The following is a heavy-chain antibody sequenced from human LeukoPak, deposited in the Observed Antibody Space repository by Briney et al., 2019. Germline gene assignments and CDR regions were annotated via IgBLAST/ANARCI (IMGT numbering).Heavy chain of an antibody. CDR2: ISGSGGST. CDR3: ATDHTIFGVVIIGNDAFDI. Sequence: PGGSLRLSCAASGFTFSSYSMNWVRQAPGKGLEWVSAISGSGGSTYYADSVKGRFTISRDNSKNTLYLQMNSLRAEDTAVYYCATDHTIFGVVIIGNDAFDIWGQGTMVTVSS. D-gene: IGHD3-3*01. J-gene: IGHJ3*02. V-gene: IGHV3-23*01. CDR1: GFTFSSYS.